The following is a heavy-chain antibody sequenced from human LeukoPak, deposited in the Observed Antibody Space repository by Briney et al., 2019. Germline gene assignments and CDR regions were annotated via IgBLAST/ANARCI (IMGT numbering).Heavy chain of an antibody. Sequence: SVKVSCKASGGTFSSYAISWVRQAPGQGLEWMGGIIPIFGTANYAQKFQGRVTITADESTSTAYMELSSLRSEDTAVYYCARGGYSYGYYFDYWGQGTLVTVPS. CDR2: IIPIFGTA. J-gene: IGHJ4*02. D-gene: IGHD5-18*01. V-gene: IGHV1-69*13. CDR1: GGTFSSYA. CDR3: ARGGYSYGYYFDY.